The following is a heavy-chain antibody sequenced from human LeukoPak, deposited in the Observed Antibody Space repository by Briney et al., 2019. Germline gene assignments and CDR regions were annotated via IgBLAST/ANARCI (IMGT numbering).Heavy chain of an antibody. CDR1: GFTFSSYA. V-gene: IGHV3-23*01. CDR3: ARGPGGHDSSGYYLFDY. D-gene: IGHD3-22*01. Sequence: PGGSLRLSCAASGFTFSSYAMSWVRQAPGKGLEWVSAISGSGGSTYYADSVKGRFTISRDNSKNTLYLQMNSLRAEDTALYHCARGPGGHDSSGYYLFDYWGQGTLVTVSS. J-gene: IGHJ4*02. CDR2: ISGSGGST.